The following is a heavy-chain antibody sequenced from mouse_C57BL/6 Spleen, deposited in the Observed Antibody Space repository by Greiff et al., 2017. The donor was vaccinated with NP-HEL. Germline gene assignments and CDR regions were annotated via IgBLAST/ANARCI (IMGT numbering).Heavy chain of an antibody. V-gene: IGHV1-42*01. CDR2: INSSTGGT. J-gene: IGHJ3*01. Sequence: EVQLQQSGPELVKPGASVKISCKASGYSFTGYYMNWVKQSPEKSLEWIGEINSSTGGTTYNQKFKAKATLTVDKSSSTAYMQHNSQTSEDSAVYYCARGWTWFADWGQGTLVTVSA. CDR1: GYSFTGYY. CDR3: ARGWTWFAD.